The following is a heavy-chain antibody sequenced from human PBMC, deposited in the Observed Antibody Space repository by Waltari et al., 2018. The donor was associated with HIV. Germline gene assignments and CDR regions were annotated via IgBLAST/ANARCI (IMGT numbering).Heavy chain of an antibody. Sequence: EVRLVASGGGLVKPGGSLRLSCEPSGLPFTSYSMNWVRQAPGKGLEWVSFISSSSSHIYYTDSLKGRFTISRDNAKNSLYLQMNSLRADDTAIYYCARDSPRLSGTSRFDYWGRGTLVTVSS. CDR2: ISSSSSHI. D-gene: IGHD1-7*01. V-gene: IGHV3-21*02. CDR1: GLPFTSYS. CDR3: ARDSPRLSGTSRFDY. J-gene: IGHJ4*02.